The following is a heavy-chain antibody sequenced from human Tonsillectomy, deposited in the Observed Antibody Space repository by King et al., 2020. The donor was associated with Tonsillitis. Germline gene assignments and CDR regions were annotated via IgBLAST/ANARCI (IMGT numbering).Heavy chain of an antibody. V-gene: IGHV1-2*02. CDR3: ARYSYDFWSGRYGMDV. Sequence: VQLVESGAEVKKPGASVKVSCKASGYTFTGYYMHWVRQAPGQGLEWMGWINPNSGGTNYAQKFQGRVTMTRDTSISTAYMELSRLRSDDTAVYYCARYSYDFWSGRYGMDVWGQGTTVTVSS. CDR2: INPNSGGT. J-gene: IGHJ6*02. CDR1: GYTFTGYY. D-gene: IGHD3-3*01.